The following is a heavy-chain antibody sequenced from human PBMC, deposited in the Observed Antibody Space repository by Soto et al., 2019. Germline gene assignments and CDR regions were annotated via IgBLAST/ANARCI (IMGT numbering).Heavy chain of an antibody. CDR1: GFTFSNAW. V-gene: IGHV3-15*07. J-gene: IGHJ6*02. Sequence: GGSLRLSCAASGFTFSNAWMNWVRQAPGKGLEWVGRIKSKTDGGTTDYAAPVKGRFTISRDDSKNTPYLQMNSLKTEDTAVYYCTTEVPYSYGSNYYYYYGMDVWGQGTTVTVSS. D-gene: IGHD5-18*01. CDR2: IKSKTDGGTT. CDR3: TTEVPYSYGSNYYYYYGMDV.